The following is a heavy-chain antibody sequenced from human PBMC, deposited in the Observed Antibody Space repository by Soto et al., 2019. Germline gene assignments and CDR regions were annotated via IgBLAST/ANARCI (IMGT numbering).Heavy chain of an antibody. CDR3: ARELGYCSSIIFYRENI. V-gene: IGHV3-48*01. D-gene: IGHD2-2*02. Sequence: EVQLVESGGGLVQPGGSLRLSCAASEFIFSSYSMNWVRQAPGKGLEWVSYISSDSRTIYYADSVKGRFTISRDNDKNSLYLQMNRLRAEDTAVYYCARELGYCSSIIFYRENIWGQGTMVTVSS. J-gene: IGHJ3*02. CDR2: ISSDSRTI. CDR1: EFIFSSYS.